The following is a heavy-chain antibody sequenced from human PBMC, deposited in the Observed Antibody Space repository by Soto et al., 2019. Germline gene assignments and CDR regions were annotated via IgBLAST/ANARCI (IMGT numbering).Heavy chain of an antibody. J-gene: IGHJ3*02. Sequence: QVQLVESGGGVVQPGRSLRLSCAASGFTFSSYGMHWVRQAPGKGLEWVAVIWYDGSNKYYADSVKGRFTISRDNSKNTXYMXMNSLRAEDTAVYYCAKEALVDTAMDTTGVDAFDIWGQGTMVTVSS. D-gene: IGHD5-18*01. CDR1: GFTFSSYG. V-gene: IGHV3-33*06. CDR2: IWYDGSNK. CDR3: AKEALVDTAMDTTGVDAFDI.